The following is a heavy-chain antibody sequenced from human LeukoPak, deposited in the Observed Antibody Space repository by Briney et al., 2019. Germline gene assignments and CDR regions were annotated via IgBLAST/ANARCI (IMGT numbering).Heavy chain of an antibody. CDR1: GYTFTDYY. CDR2: INPNSRET. D-gene: IGHD4-11*01. J-gene: IGHJ4*02. Sequence: ASVKVSCKTSGYTFTDYYIHWVRQAPGQGLEWMGCINPNSRETNSAQRFQGRVTMTGDTSISTAYMELSRLTSDDTAVYYCARDRDYSNTERGFDYWGQGTLVTVSS. V-gene: IGHV1-2*02. CDR3: ARDRDYSNTERGFDY.